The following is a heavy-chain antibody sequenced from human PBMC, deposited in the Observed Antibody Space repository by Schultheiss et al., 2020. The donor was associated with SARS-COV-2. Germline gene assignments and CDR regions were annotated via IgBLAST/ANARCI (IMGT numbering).Heavy chain of an antibody. J-gene: IGHJ4*02. Sequence: GESLKISCKASGYRFSSNWIGWVRQMPGKGLQWMGIIYPGDSETRYSPSFQGQVTISADKSISTAYVQWRSLKASDSAMYYCARPTWAYSTGFYPIHFDSWGQGTLVTVSS. CDR2: IYPGDSET. D-gene: IGHD3-22*01. CDR3: ARPTWAYSTGFYPIHFDS. CDR1: GYRFSSNW. V-gene: IGHV5-51*01.